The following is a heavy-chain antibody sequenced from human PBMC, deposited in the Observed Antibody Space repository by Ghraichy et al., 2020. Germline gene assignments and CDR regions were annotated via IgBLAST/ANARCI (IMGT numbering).Heavy chain of an antibody. V-gene: IGHV7-4-1*01. CDR1: GYTFTRYA. CDR2: IDTNTGNP. CDR3: ARDGIQVAGSLAYDV. J-gene: IGHJ3*01. Sequence: ASVKVSCKASGYTFTRYAMNWVRQAPGQGLEWMGWIDTNTGNPTYDPGFAGRLVFSLDTSVSTAYLQIDSLKAEDTAVYYCARDGIQVAGSLAYDVWGQGTVVTVSS. D-gene: IGHD6-19*01.